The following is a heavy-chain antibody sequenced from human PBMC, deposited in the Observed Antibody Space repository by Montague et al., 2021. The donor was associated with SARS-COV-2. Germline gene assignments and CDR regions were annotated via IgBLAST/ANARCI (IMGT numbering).Heavy chain of an antibody. V-gene: IGHV4-31*03. CDR3: ARARTSLIVVVNEFDY. D-gene: IGHD2-21*01. Sequence: TLSLTCTVSGGSISSGSYYWSWIRQHPGKGLEWIGNIYYSGSSYYNPSLKSRVTISVDTSKNQFSLRLSSVTAADTAVYYCARARTSLIVVVNEFDYWGQGTLVTVSS. J-gene: IGHJ4*02. CDR2: IYYSGSS. CDR1: GGSISSGSYY.